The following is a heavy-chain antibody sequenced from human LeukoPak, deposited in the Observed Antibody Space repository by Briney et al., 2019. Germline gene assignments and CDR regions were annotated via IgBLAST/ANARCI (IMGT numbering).Heavy chain of an antibody. V-gene: IGHV3-30-3*01. Sequence: GGSLRLSCAASGFTFSDCAVHWVRQAPGKGLEWVALISYDGSNKYYADSVKGRFTISRDNSKNTMSLLMNSLRREDTAVYYCASRTNSGPPFWGQGTLVTVSS. CDR2: ISYDGSNK. J-gene: IGHJ1*01. CDR3: ASRTNSGPPF. D-gene: IGHD3-10*01. CDR1: GFTFSDCA.